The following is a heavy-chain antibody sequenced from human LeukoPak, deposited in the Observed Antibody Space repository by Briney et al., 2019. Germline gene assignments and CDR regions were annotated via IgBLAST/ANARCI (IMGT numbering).Heavy chain of an antibody. J-gene: IGHJ4*02. Sequence: PSETLSLTCTVSGASVSSTSYYWSWIRQPPGKGLERVGFLSYNMHSDYNPSLKSRVTISVDTSKNQFSLRLSSVTAADTAIYYCARVAASGTGPDYWGQGTLVTVSS. D-gene: IGHD6-13*01. V-gene: IGHV4-61*01. CDR3: ARVAASGTGPDY. CDR2: LSYNMHS. CDR1: GASVSSTSYY.